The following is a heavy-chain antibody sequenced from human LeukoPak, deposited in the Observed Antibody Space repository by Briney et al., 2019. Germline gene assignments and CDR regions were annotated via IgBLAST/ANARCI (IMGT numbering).Heavy chain of an antibody. D-gene: IGHD5-12*01. J-gene: IGHJ4*02. CDR2: ISSDGNDK. Sequence: KSGGSLRLSCAASGVTFSIYGMHWVRQAPGKGLECVALISSDGNDKLYGDSVKGRFTISRDDSKSTLYLQMNSLTAEDPAVYYCTTKVIRGNSGDAYDDWGQGTLVTVSS. CDR3: TTKVIRGNSGDAYDD. V-gene: IGHV3-30*03. CDR1: GVTFSIYG.